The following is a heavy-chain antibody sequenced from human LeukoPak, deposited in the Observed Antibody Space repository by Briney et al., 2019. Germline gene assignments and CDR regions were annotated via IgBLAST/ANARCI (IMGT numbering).Heavy chain of an antibody. CDR2: IYSGGST. V-gene: IGHV3-53*01. J-gene: IGHJ4*02. Sequence: PGGSLRLSCAASGLTVSSNYMSWVRQAPGKGLEWVSVIYSGGSTYYADSVKGRFTISRDNSKNTLYLQMNSLRAEDTAVYYCAREKGWAAAGKGWLDYWGQGTLVTVSS. CDR1: GLTVSSNY. CDR3: AREKGWAAAGKGWLDY. D-gene: IGHD6-13*01.